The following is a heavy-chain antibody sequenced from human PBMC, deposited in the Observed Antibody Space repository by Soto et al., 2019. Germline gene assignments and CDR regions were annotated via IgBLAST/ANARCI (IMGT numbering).Heavy chain of an antibody. D-gene: IGHD6-6*01. CDR2: ISAYNGNT. CDR1: GYTFTSYG. CDR3: ARDRPRIAAPGMDV. Sequence: GASVKVSFKASGYTFTSYGSSWVRQAPGQGLEWMGWISAYNGNTNYAQKLQGRVTMTTDTSTSTAYMELRSLRSDDTAVYYCARDRPRIAAPGMDVWGQGTTVTVSS. V-gene: IGHV1-18*01. J-gene: IGHJ6*02.